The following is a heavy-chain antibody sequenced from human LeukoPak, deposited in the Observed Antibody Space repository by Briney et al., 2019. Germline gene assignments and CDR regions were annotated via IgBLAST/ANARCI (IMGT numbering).Heavy chain of an antibody. CDR3: AGGPADYNWFDP. CDR2: IYYSGST. CDR1: GGSISSYY. J-gene: IGHJ5*02. D-gene: IGHD2-2*01. V-gene: IGHV4-59*01. Sequence: SETLSLTCTVSGGSISSYYWSWIRQPPGKGLEWIGYIYYSGSTNYNSSLKSRVTISVDTSKNQFSLKLSSVTAADTAVYYCAGGPADYNWFDPWGQGTLVTVSS.